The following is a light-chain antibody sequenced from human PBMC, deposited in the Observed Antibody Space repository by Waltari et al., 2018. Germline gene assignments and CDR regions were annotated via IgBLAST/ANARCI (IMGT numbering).Light chain of an antibody. V-gene: IGLV8-61*01. Sequence: QTVVTQAPSLSVSPGGTVTLTCSLSPGALSCTSYATWYPQTPGQAPRTLVSNGNSRSFGVAGRFAGSVLGNKAALTITGAQADDESDYFCSVYMGSGVWVFGGGTKLTVL. CDR2: NGN. CDR1: PGALSCTSY. CDR3: SVYMGSGVWV. J-gene: IGLJ3*02.